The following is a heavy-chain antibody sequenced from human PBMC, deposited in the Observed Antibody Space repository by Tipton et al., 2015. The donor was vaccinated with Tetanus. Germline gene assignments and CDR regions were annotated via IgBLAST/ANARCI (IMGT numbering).Heavy chain of an antibody. CDR1: GGSINPYY. D-gene: IGHD1-1*01. CDR2: VYSSGST. Sequence: TLSLTCTVSGGSINPYYWSWIRQPPGTGLEWIGYVYSSGSTNYNPSLKRRVTISVDTSKNQFSLSLSSVIAADTAVYYCARGVSRDWNGHYFDYWGQGALVTVSS. CDR3: ARGVSRDWNGHYFDY. J-gene: IGHJ4*02. V-gene: IGHV4-59*08.